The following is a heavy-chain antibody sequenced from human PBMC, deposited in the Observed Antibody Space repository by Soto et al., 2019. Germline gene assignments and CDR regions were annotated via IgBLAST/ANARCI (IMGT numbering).Heavy chain of an antibody. V-gene: IGHV1-69*13. CDR3: ASRRYCGGDCYSDY. CDR2: IIPIFGTA. J-gene: IGHJ4*02. Sequence: SVKVSCKASGGTFSSYAISWVRQAPGQGLEWMGGIIPIFGTANYAQKFQGRVTITADESTSTAYMELSSLRSEDTAVYYCASRRYCGGDCYSDYRGQGTLVTVPS. CDR1: GGTFSSYA. D-gene: IGHD2-21*02.